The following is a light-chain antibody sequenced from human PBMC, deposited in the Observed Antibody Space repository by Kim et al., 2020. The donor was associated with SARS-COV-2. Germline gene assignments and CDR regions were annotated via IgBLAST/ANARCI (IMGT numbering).Light chain of an antibody. V-gene: IGLV3-1*01. J-gene: IGLJ1*01. Sequence: SYELTQPPSVSVSPGQTASITCSGDKLGDKYACWYQQRPGQSPVLVIYQDRKRPSGIPERFYGSNSGNTATLTISGTQAMDEADYYCQVWDSSTALYVFGTGTKCTVL. CDR3: QVWDSSTALYV. CDR1: KLGDKY. CDR2: QDR.